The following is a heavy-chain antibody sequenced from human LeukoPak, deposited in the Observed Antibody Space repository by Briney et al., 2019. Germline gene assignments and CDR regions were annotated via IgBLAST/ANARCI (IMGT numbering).Heavy chain of an antibody. CDR1: GFTFSTYA. Sequence: GGSLRLSCAASGFTFSTYAMNWVRQAPGKGLEWVSGISGNGGSTYYADSVKGRFTISRDNFKNTLFLQMNSLRDEDTAVYFCARPLVPTYASGWHYAYWGQGTLVTVSS. V-gene: IGHV3-23*01. CDR2: ISGNGGST. D-gene: IGHD6-19*01. J-gene: IGHJ4*02. CDR3: ARPLVPTYASGWHYAY.